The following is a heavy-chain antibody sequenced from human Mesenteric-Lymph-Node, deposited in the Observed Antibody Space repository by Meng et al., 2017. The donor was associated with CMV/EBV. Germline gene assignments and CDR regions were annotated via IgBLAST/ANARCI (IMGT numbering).Heavy chain of an antibody. J-gene: IGHJ4*02. D-gene: IGHD4-11*01. V-gene: IGHV3-30*02. CDR2: IRYDGGNE. Sequence: GESLKISCAASGFTFSNFGMHWVRQAPGKGLEWVSFIRYDGGNEHYADSVTGRFTISRDNSNNTLYLQMSSLRTEDTAVYYCAKDRDYIDDYYFESWGQGTLVTVSS. CDR3: AKDRDYIDDYYFES. CDR1: GFTFSNFG.